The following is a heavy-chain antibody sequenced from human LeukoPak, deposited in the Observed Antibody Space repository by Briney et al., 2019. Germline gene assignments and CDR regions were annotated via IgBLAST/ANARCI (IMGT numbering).Heavy chain of an antibody. Sequence: PSETLSLTCTVSGGSISSYYWSWIRQPAGKGLEWIGRIYTSGSTNYNPSLKSRVTMSVDTSKNHFSLRLSSVTAADTAMYYCARGTLYSGWSYYFDYWGQGSQVTVSS. J-gene: IGHJ4*02. CDR1: GGSISSYY. V-gene: IGHV4-4*07. D-gene: IGHD6-19*01. CDR2: IYTSGST. CDR3: ARGTLYSGWSYYFDY.